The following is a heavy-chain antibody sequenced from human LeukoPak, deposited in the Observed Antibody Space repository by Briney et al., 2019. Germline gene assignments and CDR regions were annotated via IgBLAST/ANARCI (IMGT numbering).Heavy chain of an antibody. CDR2: FDPEDGET. CDR3: ATGYDSSGYPQPDY. J-gene: IGHJ4*02. V-gene: IGHV1-24*01. CDR1: GYTLTELS. D-gene: IGHD3-22*01. Sequence: ASVKVSCKVSGYTLTELSMHWVRQAPGKGLEWMGGFDPEDGETIYAQKFQGRVTMTEDTSTDTAYMELSSLRSEDTAVYYCATGYDSSGYPQPDYWGQGTLLTVSS.